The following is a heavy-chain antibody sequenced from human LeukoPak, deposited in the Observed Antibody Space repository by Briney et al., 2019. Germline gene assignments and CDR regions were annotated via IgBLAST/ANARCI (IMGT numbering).Heavy chain of an antibody. CDR3: AKGRYCSSTSCYTGDY. V-gene: IGHV3-23*01. D-gene: IGHD2-2*02. J-gene: IGHJ4*02. CDR2: ISGSGGST. CDR1: GFTFSSYA. Sequence: PGGSLRLSCAASGFTFSSYAMSWVRQAPGKGLEWVSAISGSGGSTYYADSVKGRFTISRDNSKNTLYLQMNSLRAEDTAVYYCAKGRYCSSTSCYTGDYWGRGTLVTVSS.